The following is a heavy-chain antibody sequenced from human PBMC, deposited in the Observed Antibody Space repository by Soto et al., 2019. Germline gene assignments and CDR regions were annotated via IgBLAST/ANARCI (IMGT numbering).Heavy chain of an antibody. V-gene: IGHV4-31*03. CDR2: IYYSGST. CDR1: GGSISSGGYY. Sequence: SETLSLTCTVSGGSISSGGYYWSWIRQHPGKGLEWIGYIYYSGSTYYNPSLKSRVTISVDTSKNQFSLKLSSVTAADTAVYYCARRQLWPEFDAFDIWGQGTMVTVSS. J-gene: IGHJ3*02. D-gene: IGHD5-18*01. CDR3: ARRQLWPEFDAFDI.